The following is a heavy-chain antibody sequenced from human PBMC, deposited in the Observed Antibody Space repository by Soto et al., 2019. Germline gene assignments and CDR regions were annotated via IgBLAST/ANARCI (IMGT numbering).Heavy chain of an antibody. CDR1: GFTISGQY. J-gene: IGHJ4*01. V-gene: IGHV3-66*01. Sequence: GGSLRLSCAVFGFTISGQYMNWVRQAPGKGLEWVSVIYSGGSTYSAGSVKGRFTITRDNSKNIIYLQMNSLRAEDTALYYCARDIAAAGAAGTAFDFWGLGTLVTVSS. D-gene: IGHD6-13*01. CDR3: ARDIAAAGAAGTAFDF. CDR2: IYSGGST.